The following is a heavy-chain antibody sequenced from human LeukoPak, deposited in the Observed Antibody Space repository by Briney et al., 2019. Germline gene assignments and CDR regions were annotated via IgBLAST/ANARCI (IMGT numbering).Heavy chain of an antibody. CDR2: ISRAGTTI. D-gene: IGHD5-12*01. J-gene: IGHJ4*02. Sequence: GGSLRLSCAASGFTFSSYVMKCVRQAPGKGLEWISYISRAGTTIYYADSVKGRFTISRDNAKNSLYLQMSSLGAEDTAVYYCARDRGGCDIYFDFWGQGTLVTVSS. V-gene: IGHV3-48*03. CDR3: ARDRGGCDIYFDF. CDR1: GFTFSSYV.